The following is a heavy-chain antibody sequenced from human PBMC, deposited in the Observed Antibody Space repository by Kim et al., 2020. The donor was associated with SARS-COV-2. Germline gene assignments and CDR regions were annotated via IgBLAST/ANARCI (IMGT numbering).Heavy chain of an antibody. J-gene: IGHJ3*02. D-gene: IGHD3-22*01. CDR3: ARAPITMIVVVQGFDI. CDR1: GGSISSGGYY. CDR2: IYYSAST. V-gene: IGHV4-31*03. Sequence: SETLSLTCTVSGGSISSGGYYWSWIRQHPGKGLEWIGYIYYSASTYYNPSLKSRVTISLDTSKNQFSLKLSSVTAADTAVYYCARAPITMIVVVQGFDIWGQGTMVTVSS.